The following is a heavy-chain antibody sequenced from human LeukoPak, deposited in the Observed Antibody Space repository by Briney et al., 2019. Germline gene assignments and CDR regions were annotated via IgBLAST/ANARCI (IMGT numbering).Heavy chain of an antibody. CDR2: ISYDGKEK. D-gene: IGHD6-13*01. CDR1: GFTFSTYA. CDR3: ARALSSWYDYYYYMDV. Sequence: PGGSLRLSCAASGFTFSTYAMSWVRQAPGKGLEWVAVISYDGKEKYHADSVKGRFTISRDNAKNSLYLQMNSLRAEDTAVYYCARALSSWYDYYYYMDVWGKGTTVTVSS. J-gene: IGHJ6*03. V-gene: IGHV3-30*04.